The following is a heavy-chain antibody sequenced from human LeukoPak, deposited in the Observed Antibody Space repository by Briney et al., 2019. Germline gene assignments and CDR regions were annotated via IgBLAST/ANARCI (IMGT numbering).Heavy chain of an antibody. CDR1: GYSISSGYY. Sequence: SETLSLTCAVSGYSISSGYYWSWIRQPPGKGLEWIGYIYYSGSTYYNPSLKSRVTISVDTSKNQFSLKLSSVTAADTAVYYCARVVNYYDSSGFLDIWGQGTMVTVSS. V-gene: IGHV4-30-4*08. D-gene: IGHD3-22*01. CDR3: ARVVNYYDSSGFLDI. CDR2: IYYSGST. J-gene: IGHJ3*02.